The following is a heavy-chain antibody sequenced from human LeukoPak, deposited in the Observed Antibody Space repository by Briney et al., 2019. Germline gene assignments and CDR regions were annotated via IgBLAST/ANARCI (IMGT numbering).Heavy chain of an antibody. J-gene: IGHJ4*02. CDR1: GYTFTSYG. CDR3: ARERQLALFDY. Sequence: VASVKISCKASGYTFTSYGISWVRQAPGQGLEWMGWISAYNGNTNYAQKLQGRVTMTTDTSTSTAYMELRSLRSDDTAVYYCARERQLALFDYWGQGTLVTVSS. D-gene: IGHD6-13*01. V-gene: IGHV1-18*01. CDR2: ISAYNGNT.